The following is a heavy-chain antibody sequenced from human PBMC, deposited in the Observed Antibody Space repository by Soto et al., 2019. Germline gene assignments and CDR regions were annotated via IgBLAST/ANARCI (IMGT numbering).Heavy chain of an antibody. CDR2: ISGSGGST. Sequence: GGSLRLSCAASGFTFSSYAMSWVRQAPGKGLEWVSAISGSGGSTYYADSVKGRFTISRDNSKNTLYLQMNSLRAEDTAVYYCATCGGGCFLKKDAFDIWGQGTMVTVSS. V-gene: IGHV3-23*01. J-gene: IGHJ3*02. CDR3: ATCGGGCFLKKDAFDI. D-gene: IGHD2-21*02. CDR1: GFTFSSYA.